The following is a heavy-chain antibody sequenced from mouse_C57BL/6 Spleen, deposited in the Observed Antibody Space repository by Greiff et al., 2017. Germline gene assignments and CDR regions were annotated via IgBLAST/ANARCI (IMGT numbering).Heavy chain of an antibody. V-gene: IGHV3-6*01. CDR3: AREGYCGNTFDY. CDR2: ISEDGSN. Sequence: VQLQESGPGLVKPSQSLSLSCSVSGYSITSGYYWNWIRQFPGNKRGRMGYISEDGSNNYNPSLKNRISITRDTSKNQLFLKLNSVTAEDTATYCGAREGYCGNTFDYWGQGTTLTVSS. CDR1: GYSITSGYY. J-gene: IGHJ2*01. D-gene: IGHD1-1*01.